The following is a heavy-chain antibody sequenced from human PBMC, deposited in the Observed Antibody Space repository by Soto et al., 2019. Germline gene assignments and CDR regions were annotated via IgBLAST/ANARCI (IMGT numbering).Heavy chain of an antibody. Sequence: QVQLQESGPGLVKPSRTLSLTCAVSGCSISSSNWWSWVRQPPGKGLEWIGEIYHSGSTNYNPSLKSRVTISVDKSKNQFSRKLSSVTAADTAVYYCARDISRASVDRGDWFDPWGQGTLVTVSS. D-gene: IGHD3-10*01. CDR2: IYHSGST. CDR1: GCSISSSNW. CDR3: ARDISRASVDRGDWFDP. V-gene: IGHV4-4*02. J-gene: IGHJ5*02.